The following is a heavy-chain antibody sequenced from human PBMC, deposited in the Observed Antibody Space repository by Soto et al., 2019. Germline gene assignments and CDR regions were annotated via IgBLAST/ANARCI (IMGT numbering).Heavy chain of an antibody. J-gene: IGHJ4*02. D-gene: IGHD2-8*01. V-gene: IGHV1-8*01. CDR2: MNPNNNNT. CDR3: ARGPHPYFNDY. CDR1: GYTFTSYD. Sequence: QVQLVQSGAEVKKPGASVKVSCKASGYTFTSYDINWVRQATGQGLEWMGWMNPNNNNTGYAQKFQXXVTKARNTSISTAYMELRSLGSEDTAVYYCARGPHPYFNDYWGQGTLVTVSS.